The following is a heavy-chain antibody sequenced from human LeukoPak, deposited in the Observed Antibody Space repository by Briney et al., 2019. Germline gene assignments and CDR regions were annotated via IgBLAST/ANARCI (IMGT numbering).Heavy chain of an antibody. CDR2: VYSGGST. D-gene: IGHD3-10*01. CDR3: ASSGAYSLDAFDI. Sequence: QAGGSLRLSCAASGFTVSTNYMSWVRQAPGKGLEWVSVVYSGGSTYYADSVKGRFTISRDNAKNSLYLQMNSLRAEDTAVYYCASSGAYSLDAFDIWGQGTMVTVSS. CDR1: GFTVSTNY. V-gene: IGHV3-53*01. J-gene: IGHJ3*02.